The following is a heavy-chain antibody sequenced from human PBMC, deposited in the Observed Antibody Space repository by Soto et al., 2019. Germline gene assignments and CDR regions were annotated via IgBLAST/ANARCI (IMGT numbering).Heavy chain of an antibody. J-gene: IGHJ4*02. D-gene: IGHD3-3*01. CDR1: GFTFTSSA. V-gene: IGHV1-58*01. Sequence: GASVKVSCKASGFTFTSSAVQWVRQARGQRLEWIGWIVVGSGNTNYAQKFQERVTITRDMSTSTAYMELSSLRSEDTAVYYCAAAYYDFWSGYYRSMFMDYWGQGTMVTVYS. CDR2: IVVGSGNT. CDR3: AAAYYDFWSGYYRSMFMDY.